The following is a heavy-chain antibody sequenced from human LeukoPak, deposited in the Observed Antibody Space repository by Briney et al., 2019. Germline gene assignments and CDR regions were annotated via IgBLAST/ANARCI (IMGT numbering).Heavy chain of an antibody. CDR3: ARGHWFAHLDY. Sequence: GGSLRLSCAASGFTFSSYGMHWVRQAPGKGLEWVAVISYDGSNKYYADSVKGQFTISRDNSKNTLFLQMNSLRAEDTAVYYCARGHWFAHLDYWGQGTLVTVSS. V-gene: IGHV3-30*03. D-gene: IGHD3-9*01. CDR1: GFTFSSYG. J-gene: IGHJ4*02. CDR2: ISYDGSNK.